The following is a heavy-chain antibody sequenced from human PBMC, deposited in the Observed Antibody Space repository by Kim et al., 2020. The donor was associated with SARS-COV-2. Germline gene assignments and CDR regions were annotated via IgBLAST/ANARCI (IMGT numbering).Heavy chain of an antibody. Sequence: GGSLRLSCAASGFTFGDFWMNWVRRAPGKELEFVASIKPDGSENFYADSVKGRFTIARDNGKNSLYLQMNSLRADDTAVYHCARGGSWTFDCWGRNPGHR. J-gene: IGHJ4*01. CDR2: IKPDGSEN. CDR3: ARGGSWTFDC. V-gene: IGHV3-7*01. D-gene: IGHD1-1*01. CDR1: GFTFGDFW.